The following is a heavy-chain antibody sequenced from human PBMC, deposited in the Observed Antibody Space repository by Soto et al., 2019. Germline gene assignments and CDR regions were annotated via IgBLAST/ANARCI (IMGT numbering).Heavy chain of an antibody. J-gene: IGHJ4*02. CDR1: GYTFTGYY. Sequence: GASVKVSCKASGYTFTGYYMHWVRQAPGQGLEWMGWINPNSGGTNYAQKFQGWVTMTRDTSISTAYMELSRLRSDDTAVYYCARGGSEDIVVTILFPYFDYWGQGTLVTVSS. CDR2: INPNSGGT. CDR3: ARGGSEDIVVTILFPYFDY. D-gene: IGHD5-12*01. V-gene: IGHV1-2*04.